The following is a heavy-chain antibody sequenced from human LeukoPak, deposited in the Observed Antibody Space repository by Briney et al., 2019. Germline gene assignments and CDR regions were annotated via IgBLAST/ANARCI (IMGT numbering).Heavy chain of an antibody. J-gene: IGHJ4*02. Sequence: ASVKVSCKASGGTFSSYAISWVRQAPGQGLEWMGGIIPIFGTANYAQKFQGRVTITTDESTSTAYMELSSLRAEDTAVYYCARGCSGYDWVPIGYWGQGTLVTVSS. CDR3: ARGCSGYDWVPIGY. V-gene: IGHV1-69*05. D-gene: IGHD5-12*01. CDR1: GGTFSSYA. CDR2: IIPIFGTA.